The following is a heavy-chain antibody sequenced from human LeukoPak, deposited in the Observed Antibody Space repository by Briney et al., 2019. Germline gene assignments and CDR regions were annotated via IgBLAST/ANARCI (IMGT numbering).Heavy chain of an antibody. V-gene: IGHV3-23*01. Sequence: PGGSLRLSCVASGFTFSTNAMSWLRQAPGKGLEWVSIIGYRGGSIYYAYSVQGRFTISRDNSKNTLSLQMNGLRPEDTAVYYCAKSWGYTRPYYNYMDVWGKGTTVTVSS. CDR2: IGYRGGSI. CDR3: AKSWGYTRPYYNYMDV. J-gene: IGHJ6*03. CDR1: GFTFSTNA. D-gene: IGHD3-16*02.